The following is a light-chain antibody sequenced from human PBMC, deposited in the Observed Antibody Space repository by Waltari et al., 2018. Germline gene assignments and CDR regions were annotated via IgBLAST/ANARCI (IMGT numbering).Light chain of an antibody. J-gene: IGKJ3*01. V-gene: IGKV1-39*01. CDR2: SAS. CDR3: QQSYSVPFT. CDR1: ENIMTY. Sequence: DIWMAQSPSPLSASLGDRVTVSCRASENIMTYLNWYQHKPGIAPKLLISSASKLQGGVPSRFSGSGSGTDFTLTISGLQPVDFATYYCQQSYSVPFTFGPGTSVDLK.